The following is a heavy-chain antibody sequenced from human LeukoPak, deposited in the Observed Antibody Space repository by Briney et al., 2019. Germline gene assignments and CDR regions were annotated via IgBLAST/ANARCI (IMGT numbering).Heavy chain of an antibody. Sequence: SETLSLTCTVSGGSLNGYYWGWIRQPPGKGLECIAYIHSSEGSAHNASLRSRLTISFDTSKNQFSLTLSSVTAADTAVYYCARHVYGEGMVVWGKGTTVTVSS. J-gene: IGHJ6*04. CDR2: IHSSEGS. CDR1: GGSLNGYY. CDR3: ARHVYGEGMVV. D-gene: IGHD4-17*01. V-gene: IGHV4-59*08.